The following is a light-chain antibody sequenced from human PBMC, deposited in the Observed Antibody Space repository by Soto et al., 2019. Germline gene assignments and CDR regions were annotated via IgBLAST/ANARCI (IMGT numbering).Light chain of an antibody. CDR3: QQSENGPLT. Sequence: DIQMTQSPSSLSASVGDRITITCQASQDINKYLNWYQQKLGKAPKLLIYDASNLQRGVPSRFSGSGSGTHFSVSISSLQPEDMATYYCQQSENGPLTFGGGTKVEIK. V-gene: IGKV1-33*01. CDR2: DAS. J-gene: IGKJ4*01. CDR1: QDINKY.